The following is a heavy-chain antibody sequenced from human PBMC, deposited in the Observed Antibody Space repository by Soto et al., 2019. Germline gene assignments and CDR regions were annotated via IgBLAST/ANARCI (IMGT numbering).Heavy chain of an antibody. Sequence: GGSLRLSCAASGFTFSSYSMNWVRQAPGKGLEWVSYISSSSSTIYYADSVKGRFTISRDNAKNSLYLQMNSLRAEDTAVYYCARKSVTQYYYYYYMDVWGKGTTVTVSS. CDR3: ARKSVTQYYYYYYMDV. D-gene: IGHD4-4*01. CDR2: ISSSSSTI. V-gene: IGHV3-48*01. CDR1: GFTFSSYS. J-gene: IGHJ6*03.